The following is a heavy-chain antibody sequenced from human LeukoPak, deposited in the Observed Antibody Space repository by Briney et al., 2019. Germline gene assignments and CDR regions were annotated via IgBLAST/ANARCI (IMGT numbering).Heavy chain of an antibody. V-gene: IGHV4-30-4*08. CDR3: ARAAREYQLLYYYYYMDV. CDR1: GGSISSGDYY. D-gene: IGHD2-2*01. J-gene: IGHJ6*03. CDR2: IYYSGST. Sequence: SETLSLTCTVSGGSISSGDYYWSWNRQPPGKGLEWIGYIYYSGSTYYNPSLKSRVTISVDTSKNQFSLKLSSVTAADTAVYYCARAAREYQLLYYYYYMDVWGKGTTVTVSS.